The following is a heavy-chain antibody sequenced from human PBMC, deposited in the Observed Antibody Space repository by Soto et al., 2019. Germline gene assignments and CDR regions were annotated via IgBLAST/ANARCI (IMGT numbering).Heavy chain of an antibody. V-gene: IGHV1-3*01. J-gene: IGHJ4*02. CDR3: ARSIVVVTSFDY. D-gene: IGHD3-22*01. Sequence: QVQLVQSGAEVKKPGASVKVSCKASGYTFTSYAMNWVRQAPGQRLEWMGWINAGNGNTKYSQKFQGRVTINRDTSASTAYMELISMRSEDTAVYYWARSIVVVTSFDYWGQGTLVTVSS. CDR1: GYTFTSYA. CDR2: INAGNGNT.